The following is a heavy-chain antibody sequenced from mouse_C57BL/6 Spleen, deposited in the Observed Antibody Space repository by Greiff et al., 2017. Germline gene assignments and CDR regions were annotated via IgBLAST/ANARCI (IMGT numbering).Heavy chain of an antibody. J-gene: IGHJ2*01. V-gene: IGHV5-4*01. Sequence: QVVESGGGLVKPGGSLKLSCAASGFTFSSYAMSWDRQTPEKRLEWVATISDGGSYTYYPDNVKGRFTISRDNVKNNLYLHMSHLKSEDTAMYYCAREAYYSNYNYFDYWGQGTTLTVSS. CDR2: ISDGGSYT. D-gene: IGHD2-5*01. CDR3: AREAYYSNYNYFDY. CDR1: GFTFSSYA.